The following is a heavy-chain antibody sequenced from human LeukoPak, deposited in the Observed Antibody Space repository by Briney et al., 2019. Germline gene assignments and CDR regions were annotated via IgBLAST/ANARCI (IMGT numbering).Heavy chain of an antibody. CDR1: GYTFTGYY. CDR2: NNPNSGGT. J-gene: IGHJ3*02. CDR3: ARIDYYGSGSAFDI. D-gene: IGHD3-10*01. Sequence: ASVKVSCKASGYTFTGYYMHWVRQAPGQGLEWMGWNNPNSGGTNYAQKFQGRVTMTRDTSISTAYMELSRLRSDDTAVYYCARIDYYGSGSAFDIWGQGTMVTVSS. V-gene: IGHV1-2*02.